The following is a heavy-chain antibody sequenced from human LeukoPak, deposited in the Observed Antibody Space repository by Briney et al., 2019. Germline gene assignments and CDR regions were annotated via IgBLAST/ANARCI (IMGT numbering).Heavy chain of an antibody. CDR3: ASGLYCSSTSCYPSKVYYFDY. CDR1: GGSISSYY. D-gene: IGHD2-2*01. Sequence: SETLSLTCTVSGGSISSYYWSWIRQPPGKGLEWIGYIYYSGSTNYNPSLKSRVTISVDMSKNQFSLKLSSVTAADTAVYYCASGLYCSSTSCYPSKVYYFDYWGQGTLVTVSS. V-gene: IGHV4-59*08. J-gene: IGHJ4*02. CDR2: IYYSGST.